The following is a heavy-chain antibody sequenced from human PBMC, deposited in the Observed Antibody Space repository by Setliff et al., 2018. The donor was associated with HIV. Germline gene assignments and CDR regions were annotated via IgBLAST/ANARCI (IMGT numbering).Heavy chain of an antibody. Sequence: SETLSLTCTVSGGSITSGTYYWSWIRQPAGKGLEWIGRIYTSGSTIYNPSLRSRVTMSVDTSKSQFSLKLSSVTAADTAVYYCARDRYTYAYLDYWGQGTLVTVSS. CDR1: GGSITSGTYY. J-gene: IGHJ4*02. CDR3: ARDRYTYAYLDY. V-gene: IGHV4-61*02. D-gene: IGHD5-18*01. CDR2: IYTSGST.